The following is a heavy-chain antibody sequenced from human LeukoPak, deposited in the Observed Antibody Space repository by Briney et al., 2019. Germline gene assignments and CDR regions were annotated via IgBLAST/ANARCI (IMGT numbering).Heavy chain of an antibody. J-gene: IGHJ4*02. D-gene: IGHD3-22*01. V-gene: IGHV1-46*01. CDR3: AREDSTGYYHDY. Sequence: STTYAQKFQGRVTMTRVTCTSTVYMELSSLRSEDTAEYYCAREDSTGYYHDYWGQGTLVTVSS. CDR2: ST.